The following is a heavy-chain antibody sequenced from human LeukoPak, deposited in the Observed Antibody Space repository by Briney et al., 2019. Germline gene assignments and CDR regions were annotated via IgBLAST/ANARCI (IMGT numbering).Heavy chain of an antibody. V-gene: IGHV1-2*02. D-gene: IGHD6-19*01. Sequence: ASVKVSCKASGYTFTGYYMHWVRQAPGQGLEWMGWINPNSGGTNYAQKFQGRVTMTRDTSISTAYMELSRLRSDDTAVYYCARERRQYSSGWYDSDYWGQGTLVTVSS. CDR2: INPNSGGT. CDR3: ARERRQYSSGWYDSDY. CDR1: GYTFTGYY. J-gene: IGHJ4*02.